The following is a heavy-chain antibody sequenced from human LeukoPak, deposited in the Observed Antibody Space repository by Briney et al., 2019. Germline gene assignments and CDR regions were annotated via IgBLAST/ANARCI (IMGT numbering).Heavy chain of an antibody. CDR3: ARSYQDIVVVVATDAFDI. CDR2: INHSGST. V-gene: IGHV4-39*07. Sequence: PSETLSLTCTVSSGSISSGSYYWRWIRHPPGKGLEWIGEINHSGSTNYNPSLKSRVTISVDTSKNQFSLKLSSVTAADTAVYYCARSYQDIVVVVATDAFDIWGQGTMVTVSS. D-gene: IGHD2-15*01. CDR1: SGSISSGSYY. J-gene: IGHJ3*02.